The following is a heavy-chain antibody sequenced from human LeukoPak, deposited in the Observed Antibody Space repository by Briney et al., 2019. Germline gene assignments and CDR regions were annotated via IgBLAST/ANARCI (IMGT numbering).Heavy chain of an antibody. CDR3: ARGPITTRSHFDY. V-gene: IGHV1-69*13. CDR1: GGTFISYA. Sequence: SVKVSCKASGGTFISYAISWVRQAPGQGLEWMGGIVPIFATANYAQKFQGRVTITADESTSTTYMELSSLRSEDTAVYYCARGPITTRSHFDYWGQGTLVTVSS. CDR2: IVPIFATA. D-gene: IGHD3-22*01. J-gene: IGHJ4*02.